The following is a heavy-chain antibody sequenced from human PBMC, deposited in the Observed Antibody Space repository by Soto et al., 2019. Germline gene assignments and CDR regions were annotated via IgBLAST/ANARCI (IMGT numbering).Heavy chain of an antibody. CDR3: ARATIAAAGTNYYYGMDV. J-gene: IGHJ6*02. D-gene: IGHD6-13*01. CDR2: TYYRSKWYN. CDR1: GDSVSSNSAA. Sequence: LSLTCAISGDSVSSNSAAWNWIRQSPSRGLEWLGRTYYRSKWYNDYAVSVKSRITINPDTSKNQFSLQLNSVTPEDTAVYYCARATIAAAGTNYYYGMDVWGQGTTVTVSS. V-gene: IGHV6-1*01.